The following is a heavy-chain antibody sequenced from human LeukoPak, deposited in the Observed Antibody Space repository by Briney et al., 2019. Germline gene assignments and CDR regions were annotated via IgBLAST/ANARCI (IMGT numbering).Heavy chain of an antibody. CDR1: GGSISSYY. CDR2: IYYSGST. CDR3: AREWRDDYVWGTYRYYFYYMDV. V-gene: IGHV4-59*12. Sequence: PSETLSLTCTVSGGSISSYYWSWIRQPPGKGLEWIGYIYYSGSTNYNPSLKSRVTISVDTSKNQFSLKLTSVTAADTAVYYCAREWRDDYVWGTYRYYFYYMDVWGQGTLVTVSS. D-gene: IGHD3-16*02. J-gene: IGHJ6*03.